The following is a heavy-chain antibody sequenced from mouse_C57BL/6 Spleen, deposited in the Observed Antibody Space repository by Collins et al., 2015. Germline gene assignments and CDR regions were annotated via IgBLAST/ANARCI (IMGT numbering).Heavy chain of an antibody. CDR2: IHPNSGST. CDR1: GYTFTSYW. Sequence: QVQLQQPGAELVKPGASVKLSCKASGYTFTSYWMHWVKQRPGQGLEWIGMIHPNSGSTNYNEKFKSKATLTVDKSSSTAYMQLSSLTSEGSAVYYCARRDYYGSSYIDYWGQGTTLTVSS. D-gene: IGHD1-1*01. J-gene: IGHJ2*01. V-gene: IGHV1-64*01. CDR3: ARRDYYGSSYIDY.